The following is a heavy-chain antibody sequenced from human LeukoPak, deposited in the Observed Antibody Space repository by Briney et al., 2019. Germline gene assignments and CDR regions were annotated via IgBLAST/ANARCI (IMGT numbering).Heavy chain of an antibody. CDR1: KFTFSSFS. CDR2: ISGSGGST. Sequence: GGSLRLSCAASKFTFSSFSMSWVRQAPGKGLEWVSAISGSGGSTYYADSVKGRFTISRDNSKNTLYLHMKGLRVEDTAIYYCARDERWIQFNYWGQGTLVTVSS. CDR3: ARDERWIQFNY. V-gene: IGHV3-23*01. D-gene: IGHD5-18*01. J-gene: IGHJ4*02.